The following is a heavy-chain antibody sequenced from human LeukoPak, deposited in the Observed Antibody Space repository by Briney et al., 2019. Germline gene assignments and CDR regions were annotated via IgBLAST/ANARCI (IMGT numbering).Heavy chain of an antibody. CDR1: GGSISSYY. Sequence: PSETLSLTCTVSGGSISSYYWSWIRQPAGKGLEWIGRIYTSGSTNYNPSLKSRVTMSVDTSKNQFSLRLTSDCARQTGSGLFILPGGQGTLVTVSS. CDR3: ILP. CDR2: IYTSGST. J-gene: IGHJ4*02. D-gene: IGHD3/OR15-3a*01. V-gene: IGHV4-4*07.